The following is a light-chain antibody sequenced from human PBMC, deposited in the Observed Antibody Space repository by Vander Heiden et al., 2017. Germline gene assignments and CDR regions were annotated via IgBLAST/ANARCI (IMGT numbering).Light chain of an antibody. V-gene: IGKV3D-15*01. J-gene: IGKJ1*01. CDR3: QQYNIWPRT. CDR1: ESASYK. Sequence: DIVMTQSPATLSVSPGERATLACRASESASYKLAWYQQKSGQAPRLLIYGASTRATGIPDRFSGSGYGTEFTLTISGLQSEDVAVYYCQQYNIWPRTFGQGTKVEIE. CDR2: GAS.